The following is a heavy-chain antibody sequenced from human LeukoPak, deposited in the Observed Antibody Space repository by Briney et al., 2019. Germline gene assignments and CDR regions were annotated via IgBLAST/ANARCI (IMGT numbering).Heavy chain of an antibody. CDR1: GYTLTELS. V-gene: IGHV1-24*01. J-gene: IGHJ6*03. CDR3: ARGYNWKTDYYYYYMDV. D-gene: IGHD1-1*01. Sequence: ASVKVSCKVSGYTLTELSMHWVRQAPGKGLEWMGGFDPEDGETIYAQKFQGRVTMTEDTSTDTAYMELSRLRSDDTAVYYCARGYNWKTDYYYYYMDVWGKGTTVTVSS. CDR2: FDPEDGET.